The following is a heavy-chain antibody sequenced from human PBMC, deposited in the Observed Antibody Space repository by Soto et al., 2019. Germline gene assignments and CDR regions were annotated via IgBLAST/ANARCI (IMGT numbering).Heavy chain of an antibody. D-gene: IGHD1-26*01. CDR2: IGTAGDT. J-gene: IGHJ6*02. Sequence: EVQLVESGGGLVQPGGSLRLSCAASGFTFSSYDMHCVRQATGKGLEWVSVIGTAGDTYYPGSVKGRFTISRETAKNSLDLQMNSLRAGDTAVYYCARGLGASAYYYYGMDVWGQGTTVTVSS. CDR1: GFTFSSYD. CDR3: ARGLGASAYYYYGMDV. V-gene: IGHV3-13*01.